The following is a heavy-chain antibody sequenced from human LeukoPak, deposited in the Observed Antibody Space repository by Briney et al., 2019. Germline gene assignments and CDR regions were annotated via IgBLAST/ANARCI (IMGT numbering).Heavy chain of an antibody. CDR3: ARGAVIGYSSGWPTH. Sequence: SETLSLTCAVYGGSFSGYYWSWIRQPPGKGLEWIGEINHSGSTNYNPSLKSRVTISVDTSKNQFSLKLSSVTAADTAVYYCARGAVIGYSSGWPTHWGQGTLVTVSS. CDR1: GGSFSGYY. CDR2: INHSGST. V-gene: IGHV4-34*01. D-gene: IGHD6-19*01. J-gene: IGHJ4*02.